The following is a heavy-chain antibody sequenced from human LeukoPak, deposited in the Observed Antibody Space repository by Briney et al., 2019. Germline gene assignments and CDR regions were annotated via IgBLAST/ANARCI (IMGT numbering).Heavy chain of an antibody. Sequence: SETLSLTCTVSGGSISSSSYYWGWIRQPPGKGLEWIGSIYYSGSAYYNPSLKSRVTISVDTSKNQFSLKLSSVTAADTAVYYGIRLKSDYYDSSGYYPAGYYYMDVWGKGTTVTVSS. D-gene: IGHD3-22*01. CDR1: GGSISSSSYY. CDR3: IRLKSDYYDSSGYYPAGYYYMDV. J-gene: IGHJ6*03. CDR2: IYYSGSA. V-gene: IGHV4-39*07.